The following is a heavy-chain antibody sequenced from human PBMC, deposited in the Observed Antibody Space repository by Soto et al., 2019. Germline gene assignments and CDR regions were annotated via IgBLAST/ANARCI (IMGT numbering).Heavy chain of an antibody. V-gene: IGHV4-34*01. D-gene: IGHD3-10*01. Sequence: QVQLQQWGAGLLKPSETLSLTCAVYGGSFSGYYWSWIRQPPGKGLEWIGEINHRGSTNYNPSLKRRVTISVDTSKNQFYLKLSSVTAADTSVYYCARAPGRITMVRGVIPRRFDYWGQGTLVTVSS. CDR2: INHRGST. CDR1: GGSFSGYY. CDR3: ARAPGRITMVRGVIPRRFDY. J-gene: IGHJ4*02.